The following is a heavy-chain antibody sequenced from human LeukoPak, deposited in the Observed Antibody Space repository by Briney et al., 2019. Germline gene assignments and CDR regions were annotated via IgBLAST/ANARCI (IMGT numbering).Heavy chain of an antibody. CDR3: ARDGSGARGNAFDI. D-gene: IGHD3-10*01. V-gene: IGHV3-74*01. J-gene: IGHJ3*02. CDR2: INSDGSST. Sequence: GGSLRLSCAASGITFSGYWMHWVRQAPGKGLVWVSRINSDGSSTSYADSVKGRFTISRDNAKNTLYLQMNSLRAEDTAVYYCARDGSGARGNAFDIWGQGTMVTVSS. CDR1: GITFSGYW.